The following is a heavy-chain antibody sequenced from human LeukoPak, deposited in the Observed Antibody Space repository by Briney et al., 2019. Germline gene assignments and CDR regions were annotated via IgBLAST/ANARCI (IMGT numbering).Heavy chain of an antibody. CDR3: ARQSPYYYDSSGFFDY. D-gene: IGHD3-22*01. J-gene: IGHJ4*02. CDR2: IYYSGST. Sequence: SETLSLTCTVSGGSISSGGYYWSWIRQHPGKGLEWIGYIYYSGSTYYNPSLTSRVTISVDTSKNQFSLKLSSVTAADTAVYYCARQSPYYYDSSGFFDYWGQGTLVTVSS. V-gene: IGHV4-31*03. CDR1: GGSISSGGYY.